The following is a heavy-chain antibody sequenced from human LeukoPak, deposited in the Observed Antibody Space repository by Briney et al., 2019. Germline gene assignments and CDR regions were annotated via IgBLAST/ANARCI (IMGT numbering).Heavy chain of an antibody. D-gene: IGHD3-10*01. CDR3: AKDVGSGNYVGFDY. CDR2: IRFDGNNK. V-gene: IGHV3-30*02. J-gene: IGHJ4*02. Sequence: PGGSLRLSCAASGFTFSSYGLHWVRQDPGKGLEWVAFIRFDGNNKYYADSVKGRFTISRDNPKNTLYLKMSSLRAEDTAVYYCAKDVGSGNYVGFDYWGQGTPVTVSS. CDR1: GFTFSSYG.